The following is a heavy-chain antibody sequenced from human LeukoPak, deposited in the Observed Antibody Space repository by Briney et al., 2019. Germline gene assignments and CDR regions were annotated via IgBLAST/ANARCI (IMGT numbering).Heavy chain of an antibody. CDR3: AKEIVGAPTPGAY. Sequence: ASETLSLTCAVSTDSITSNWWSWVRQPPGKGLEWIGEVHKSGSTNYYPSLQSRVTISIDKSKNKIALELTSVAAADTAVYYCAKEIVGAPTPGAYWGQGILVTVSS. J-gene: IGHJ4*02. V-gene: IGHV4-4*02. CDR2: VHKSGST. D-gene: IGHD1-26*01. CDR1: TDSITSNW.